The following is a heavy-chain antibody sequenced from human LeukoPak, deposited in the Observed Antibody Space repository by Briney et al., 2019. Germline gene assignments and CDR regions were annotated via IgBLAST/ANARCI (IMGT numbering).Heavy chain of an antibody. J-gene: IGHJ4*02. CDR3: TSGPWALGY. Sequence: GGSLRLSCAASGFTFSGSAMHWVRQASGEGLEWVGRIRSKANSYATAYAASVKGRFTISRDDSKNTAYLQMNSLKTEDTAVYYCTSGPWALGYWGQGTLVTVSS. CDR2: IRSKANSYAT. D-gene: IGHD3-16*01. CDR1: GFTFSGSA. V-gene: IGHV3-73*01.